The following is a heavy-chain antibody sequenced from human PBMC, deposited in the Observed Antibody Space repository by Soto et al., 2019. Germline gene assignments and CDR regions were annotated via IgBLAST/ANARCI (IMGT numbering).Heavy chain of an antibody. CDR2: IYHSGST. D-gene: IGHD3-10*01. CDR1: GRSISSSSYY. Sequence: SETLSLTCTVSGRSISSSSYYWGWIRPPQGKGLEWIGAIYHSGSTNYNPSLKSRVTISVDKSKNQFSLKLSSVTAADTAVYYCARRSRYGSGSYYSGPYYYYGMDVWGQGTTVTVSS. J-gene: IGHJ6*02. CDR3: ARRSRYGSGSYYSGPYYYYGMDV. V-gene: IGHV4-39*07.